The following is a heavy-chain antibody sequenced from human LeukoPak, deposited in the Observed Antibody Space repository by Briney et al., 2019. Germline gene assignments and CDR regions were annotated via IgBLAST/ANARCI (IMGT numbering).Heavy chain of an antibody. V-gene: IGHV3-23*01. CDR2: ITAGGGT. CDR3: AKGGYEPIDY. D-gene: IGHD5-12*01. CDR1: GLTFSNYA. Sequence: GGSLRLSCAASGLTFSNYAMTWVRQAPGKGLEWVSSITAGGGTSYTDSVKGRFTVYRDNSKNTLYLQMNSLRAEDTAVYYCAKGGYEPIDYWGQGTLVTVSS. J-gene: IGHJ4*02.